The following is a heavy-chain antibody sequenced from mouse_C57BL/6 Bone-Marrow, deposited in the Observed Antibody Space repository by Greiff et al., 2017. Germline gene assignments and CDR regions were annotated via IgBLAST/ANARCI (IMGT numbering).Heavy chain of an antibody. J-gene: IGHJ1*03. CDR2: ISSGGSYT. CDR3: ARPYYDPYWYFDV. Sequence: DVQLVESGGDLVKPGGSLKLSCAASGFTFSSYGMSWVRQTPDKRLEWVATISSGGSYTYYPDSVKGRFTISRDNAKNTLYLQMSSLKSEDTAMYYCARPYYDPYWYFDVWGTGTTVTVSS. V-gene: IGHV5-6*01. CDR1: GFTFSSYG. D-gene: IGHD2-4*01.